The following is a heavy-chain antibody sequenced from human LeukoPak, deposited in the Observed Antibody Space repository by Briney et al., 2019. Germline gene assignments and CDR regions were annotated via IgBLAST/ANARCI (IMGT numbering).Heavy chain of an antibody. J-gene: IGHJ4*02. Sequence: GGSLRLSCAASGFTFSSYWMTWVRQAPGKGLEWVANIKTDGSHTYYVDSVKGRFTISRDNAKNFLFLQLGSLRADDTGVYYCARASMGGRDYHLDSWGQGTLVTVSS. CDR1: GFTFSSYW. D-gene: IGHD3-10*01. CDR3: ARASMGGRDYHLDS. V-gene: IGHV3-7*01. CDR2: IKTDGSHT.